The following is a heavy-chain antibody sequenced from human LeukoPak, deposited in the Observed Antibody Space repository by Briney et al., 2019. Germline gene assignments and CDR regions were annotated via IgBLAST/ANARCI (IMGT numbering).Heavy chain of an antibody. CDR2: ISGSGSST. CDR3: AKPGGPYYFDY. Sequence: GGSLRLSCAASGFTFNSYDMNWVRQAPGKGLEWVSGISGSGSSTYYADSVKGRFTISRDNFKSTLYLQMNSLRAEDTAIYYCAKPGGPYYFDYWGQGTLVTVSS. CDR1: GFTFNSYD. J-gene: IGHJ4*02. D-gene: IGHD3-10*01. V-gene: IGHV3-23*01.